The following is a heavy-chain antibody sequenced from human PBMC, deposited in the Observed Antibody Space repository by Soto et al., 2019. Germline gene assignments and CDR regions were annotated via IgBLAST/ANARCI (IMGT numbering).Heavy chain of an antibody. D-gene: IGHD1-7*01. V-gene: IGHV3-23*01. J-gene: IGHJ3*01. CDR2: LSGSGYSN. Sequence: EGHLLESGGGLVRPGGSLRLSCAASGFTFTGFGMHWVRQAPGKGLEWLAALSGSGYSNYYAESVKGRFTISRGNSRDTLLLEMDSLRVEDSAVYFCAKPVVRGWKYFQASAYDVWGQGKIVTVSS. CDR1: GFTFTGFG. CDR3: AKPVVRGWKYFQASAYDV.